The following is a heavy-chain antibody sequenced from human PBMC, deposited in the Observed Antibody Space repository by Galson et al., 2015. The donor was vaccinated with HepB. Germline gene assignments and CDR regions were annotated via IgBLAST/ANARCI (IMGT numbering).Heavy chain of an antibody. J-gene: IGHJ4*02. D-gene: IGHD6-6*01. V-gene: IGHV1-2*06. Sequence: SVKVSCKASGYTFTGYYMHWVRQAPGQGLEWMGRINPNSGGTNYAQKFQGRVTMTRDTSISTAYMELSRLRSDDTAVYYCASFQGAARGFDYWGQGTLVTVSS. CDR3: ASFQGAARGFDY. CDR1: GYTFTGYY. CDR2: INPNSGGT.